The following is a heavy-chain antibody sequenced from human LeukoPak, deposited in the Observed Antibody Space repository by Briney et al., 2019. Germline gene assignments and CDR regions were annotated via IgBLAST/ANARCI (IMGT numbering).Heavy chain of an antibody. CDR1: GFTFGDYA. J-gene: IGHJ4*02. Sequence: GGSLRLSCTASGFTFGDYAMSWFRQAPGKGLEWVGFIRSKAYGGTTEYAASVKGRFTISRDDSKSIAYLQMNSLKTEDTAVYYCTRIKRDSGSYRFDYWGQGTLVTVSS. D-gene: IGHD1-26*01. CDR2: IRSKAYGGTT. CDR3: TRIKRDSGSYRFDY. V-gene: IGHV3-49*03.